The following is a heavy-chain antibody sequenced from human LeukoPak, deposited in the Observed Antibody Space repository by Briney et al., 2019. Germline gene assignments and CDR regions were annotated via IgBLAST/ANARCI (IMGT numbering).Heavy chain of an antibody. CDR2: IYGSGSS. CDR3: AREAETYSSGFYYDQ. D-gene: IGHD5-18*01. V-gene: IGHV4-4*07. Sequence: SETPSLTCNVSGDSFSNYYCSWIRQPAGGGLEWIGRIYGSGSSNYNPSLKSRVSISVDKSKNRFSLNLTSVTAADTAVYYCAREAETYSSGFYYDQWGQGTLVTVSS. J-gene: IGHJ4*02. CDR1: GDSFSNYY.